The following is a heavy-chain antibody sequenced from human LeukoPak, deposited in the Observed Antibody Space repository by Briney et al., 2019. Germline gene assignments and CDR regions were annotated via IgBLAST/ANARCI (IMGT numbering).Heavy chain of an antibody. J-gene: IGHJ5*02. CDR3: AKPISGGLAVSADWFDP. D-gene: IGHD6-19*01. Sequence: GGSLRLSCAASGFTVSSNYMSWVRQAPGKGLEWVSIIYSGGNTYFPDSVKGRFTISRDNSKDTLYLQLDSLTAEDTAIYYCAKPISGGLAVSADWFDPWGQGTLVTVSS. CDR2: IYSGGNT. V-gene: IGHV3-53*01. CDR1: GFTVSSNY.